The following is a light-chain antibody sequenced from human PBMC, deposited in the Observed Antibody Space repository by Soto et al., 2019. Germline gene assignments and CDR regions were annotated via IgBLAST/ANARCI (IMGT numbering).Light chain of an antibody. CDR1: QTVSRY. J-gene: IGKJ1*01. CDR3: QQSFSTPRT. Sequence: DIQLTQSPSSLSASVGDTVTITCRASQTVSRYLNWYQQKSGTAPKLLIYAASTLHTGVPSRFSGRGSGTDFTLTINNLQREDFATYFCQQSFSTPRTFGQGTKVEIK. V-gene: IGKV1-39*01. CDR2: AAS.